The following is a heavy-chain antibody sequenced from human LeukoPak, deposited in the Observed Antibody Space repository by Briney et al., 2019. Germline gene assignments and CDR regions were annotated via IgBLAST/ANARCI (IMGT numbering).Heavy chain of an antibody. CDR2: IYYSGST. D-gene: IGHD1-26*01. V-gene: IGHV4-59*01. CDR3: ARGKDSGSYYRFGKYYFDY. Sequence: SETLSLTCTVSGGSISSYYWSRIRQPPGKGLEWIGYIYYSGSTNYNPSLKSRVTISVDTSKNQFSLKLSSVTAADTAVYYCARGKDSGSYYRFGKYYFDYWGQGTLVTVSS. CDR1: GGSISSYY. J-gene: IGHJ4*02.